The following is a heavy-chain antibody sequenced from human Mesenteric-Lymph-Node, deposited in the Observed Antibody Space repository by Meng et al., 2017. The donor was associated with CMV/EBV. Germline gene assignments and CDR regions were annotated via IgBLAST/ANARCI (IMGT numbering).Heavy chain of an antibody. V-gene: IGHV3-23*01. CDR3: AKGDHPHYYYYYGMDV. Sequence: GESLKISCAASGITFTTYAMSWVHQAPGKGLEWVSGTSGSGDNTYYADSVKGRFTISRDNSKNTLYLQMNSLRAEDTAVYYCAKGDHPHYYYYYGMDVWGQGTTVTVSS. CDR1: GITFTTYA. J-gene: IGHJ6*02. CDR2: TSGSGDNT.